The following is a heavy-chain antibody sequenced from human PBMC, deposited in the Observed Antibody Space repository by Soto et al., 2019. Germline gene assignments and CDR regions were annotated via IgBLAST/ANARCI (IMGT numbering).Heavy chain of an antibody. CDR2: ISYDGSNK. Sequence: QVQLVESGGGVVQPGRSLRLSCAASGFTFSSYAMHWVRQAPGKGLEWVAVISYDGSNKYYADSVKGRFTISRDNSENXXYLQMNSLRAEDTAVYYCARDGVTYSGWTLYYFDYWGQGTLVTVSS. CDR1: GFTFSSYA. CDR3: ARDGVTYSGWTLYYFDY. J-gene: IGHJ4*02. V-gene: IGHV3-30-3*01. D-gene: IGHD6-19*01.